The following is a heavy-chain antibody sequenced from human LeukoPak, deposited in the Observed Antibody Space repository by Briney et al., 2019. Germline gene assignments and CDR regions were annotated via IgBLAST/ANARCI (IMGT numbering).Heavy chain of an antibody. V-gene: IGHV3-33*01. CDR1: GFTFSSYG. CDR3: ARDRVKLERRGMYFDY. CDR2: IWYDGSSK. D-gene: IGHD1-1*01. J-gene: IGHJ4*02. Sequence: GGSLRLSCATSGFTFSSYGMHWVRQAPGKGLEWVAVIWYDGSSKYYADSVKGRFTISRVDSKNTLYLQMNSLTAEDTAVYYCARDRVKLERRGMYFDYWGQGTLVTVSS.